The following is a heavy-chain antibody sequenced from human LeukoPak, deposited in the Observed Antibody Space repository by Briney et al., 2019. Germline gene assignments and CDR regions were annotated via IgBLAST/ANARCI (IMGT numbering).Heavy chain of an antibody. Sequence: GASVKVSCKASGYTFTSYGISWVRRAPGQGLEWMGWISAYNGNTNYAQKLQGRVTMTTDTSTSTAYMELRSLRSDDTAVYYCARAYYYDSSGSTDAFDIWGQGTMVTVSS. J-gene: IGHJ3*02. V-gene: IGHV1-18*01. CDR1: GYTFTSYG. CDR2: ISAYNGNT. CDR3: ARAYYYDSSGSTDAFDI. D-gene: IGHD3-22*01.